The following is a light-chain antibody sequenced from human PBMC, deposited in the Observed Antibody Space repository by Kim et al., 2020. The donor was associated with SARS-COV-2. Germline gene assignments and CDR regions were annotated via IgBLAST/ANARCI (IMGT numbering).Light chain of an antibody. CDR3: QQRSNWRT. V-gene: IGKV3-11*01. J-gene: IGKJ2*01. CDR2: DAS. Sequence: EVVLTQSPATLSLSPGERATLSCRASQSVSSSLSWYQRKPGQAPRLLIYDASNRATGIPARFSGSGSGTDFTLNISSLEPEDFAVYYCQQRSNWRTFGQGTKLEI. CDR1: QSVSSS.